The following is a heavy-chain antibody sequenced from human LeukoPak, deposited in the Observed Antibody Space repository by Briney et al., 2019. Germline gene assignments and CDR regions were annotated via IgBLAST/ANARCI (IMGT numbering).Heavy chain of an antibody. Sequence: ASVKVSCKASGYTFNAYYIHWVRQAPGQGLEWMRWINPNSGGTKYAQKFQGRVTMTRDTSISTAYMELTSLTSDDAAVYYCTRAKAFLWFGEPHFDLWGQGTRVTVSS. CDR3: TRAKAFLWFGEPHFDL. V-gene: IGHV1-2*02. CDR2: INPNSGGT. CDR1: GYTFNAYY. D-gene: IGHD3-10*01. J-gene: IGHJ4*02.